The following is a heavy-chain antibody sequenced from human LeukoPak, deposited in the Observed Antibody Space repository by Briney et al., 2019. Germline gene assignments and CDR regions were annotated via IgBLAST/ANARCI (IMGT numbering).Heavy chain of an antibody. CDR1: GGSLSSYY. V-gene: IGHV4-4*07. D-gene: IGHD4-23*01. Sequence: SETLSLTCTVSGGSLSSYYWSWIRQPAGKGLEWTGRIYTSGSTNYNPSLKSRVTMLVDTSKNQFSLKLSSVTAADTAVYYCARGRVTRGVQYYFDYWGQGTLVTVSS. CDR3: ARGRVTRGVQYYFDY. CDR2: IYTSGST. J-gene: IGHJ4*02.